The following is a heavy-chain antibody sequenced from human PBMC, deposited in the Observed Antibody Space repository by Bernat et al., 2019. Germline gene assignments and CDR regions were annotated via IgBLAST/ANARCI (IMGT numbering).Heavy chain of an antibody. CDR3: AREGWSTLAAAGTGADY. V-gene: IGHV3-33*01. Sequence: QVQLVESGGRVVQPGTSLRLSCEASGFIFSSYGMHWVRQAPGKGLEWVGVIWWDASNTHYSDAVRGRFIISRDDSKNTLFLQMNSLRGDDTAIYYCAREGWSTLAAAGTGADYWGQGTLVPVSS. CDR2: IWWDASNT. D-gene: IGHD6-13*01. CDR1: GFIFSSYG. J-gene: IGHJ4*02.